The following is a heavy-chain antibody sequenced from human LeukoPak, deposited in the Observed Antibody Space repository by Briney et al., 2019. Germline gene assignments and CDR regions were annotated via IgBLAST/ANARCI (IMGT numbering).Heavy chain of an antibody. V-gene: IGHV3-11*04. CDR3: ARDQPIGYNYGYPFDN. Sequence: GGSLRLSCAASGFTFSDYYMSWIRQAPGKGLEWVSYISSSGSTIYYTDSVKGRFTISRDNAKNSLYLQMNNLRVEDTAVYYCARDQPIGYNYGYPFDNWGQGTLVTVSS. CDR2: ISSSGSTI. J-gene: IGHJ4*02. CDR1: GFTFSDYY. D-gene: IGHD5-18*01.